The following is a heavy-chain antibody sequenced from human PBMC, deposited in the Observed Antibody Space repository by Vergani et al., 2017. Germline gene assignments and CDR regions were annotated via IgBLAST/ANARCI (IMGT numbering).Heavy chain of an antibody. D-gene: IGHD3/OR15-3a*01. CDR1: GVSITGGNY. CDR2: VFHLGTL. Sequence: QVQLQESGPGLLRPSETLSLTCRVSGVSITGGNYCGWVRQSPVSGLEWLGSVFHLGTLYYNPSLQSRVTIAMDANNHFSLKLTSVTAADTAVYYCVRDFHSRGPFDVWGQGSLVTVAS. CDR3: VRDFHSRGPFDV. V-gene: IGHV4-38-2*02. J-gene: IGHJ4*02.